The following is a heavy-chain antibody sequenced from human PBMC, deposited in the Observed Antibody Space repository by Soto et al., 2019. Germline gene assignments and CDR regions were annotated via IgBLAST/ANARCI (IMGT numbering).Heavy chain of an antibody. CDR1: GFTFSSNA. CDR2: ISGYGDTT. J-gene: IGHJ3*02. D-gene: IGHD2-8*02. Sequence: GGSLRLSCSASGFTFSSNAMHWVRQAPGKGLEYVSAISGYGDTTYYADSVKGRFTISRDTSKNTVYLQMNSLTAGDTAVYYCAEATATGGGAFDICGQGTMVTVSS. CDR3: AEATATGGGAFDI. V-gene: IGHV3-64*04.